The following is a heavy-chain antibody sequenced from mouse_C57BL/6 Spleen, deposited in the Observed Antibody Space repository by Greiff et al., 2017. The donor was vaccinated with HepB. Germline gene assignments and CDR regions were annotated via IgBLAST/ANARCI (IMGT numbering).Heavy chain of an antibody. V-gene: IGHV14-1*01. Sequence: VHVKQSGAELVRPGASVKLSCTASGFNIKDYYMHWVKQRPEQGLEWIGRIDPEDGDTEYAPTFQGKATMTADTSSNTAYLQLSSLTSEDTAVYYCTRGNWDYAMDYWGQGTSVTVSS. CDR2: IDPEDGDT. CDR1: GFNIKDYY. CDR3: TRGNWDYAMDY. J-gene: IGHJ4*01. D-gene: IGHD4-1*01.